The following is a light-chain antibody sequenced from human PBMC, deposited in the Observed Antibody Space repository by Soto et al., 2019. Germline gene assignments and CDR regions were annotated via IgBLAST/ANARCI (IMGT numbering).Light chain of an antibody. J-gene: IGKJ4*01. Sequence: DIVLTQSPGTLSLSPGDRATLSCRASQSVSSSYLAWYQQKPGQAPRLLIYGASNRATGIPDRFSGSGSGTDFTLTISRLEPEDFAVYYCQQYDNSPLTFGGGTKVKIK. CDR3: QQYDNSPLT. CDR1: QSVSSSY. CDR2: GAS. V-gene: IGKV3-20*01.